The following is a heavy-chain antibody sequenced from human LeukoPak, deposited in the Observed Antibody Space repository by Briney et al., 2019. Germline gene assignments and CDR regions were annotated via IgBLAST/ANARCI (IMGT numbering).Heavy chain of an antibody. CDR2: IYYSGST. Sequence: PSETLSLTCTVSGGSISSYYWSWIRQPPGKGLEWIGSIYYSGSTYYNPSLKSRVTISVDTSKNQFSLKLSSVTAADTAVYYCARDDGLRDGPWNYIDYWGQGTLVTVSS. J-gene: IGHJ4*02. CDR1: GGSISSYY. V-gene: IGHV4-39*07. CDR3: ARDDGLRDGPWNYIDY. D-gene: IGHD4-17*01.